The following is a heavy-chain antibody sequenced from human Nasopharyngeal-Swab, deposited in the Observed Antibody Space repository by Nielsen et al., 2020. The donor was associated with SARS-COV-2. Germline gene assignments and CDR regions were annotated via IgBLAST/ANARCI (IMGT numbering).Heavy chain of an antibody. Sequence: GESLKISCVASGFNFNNYWKYWVRQAPGKGLVLGSRINDDGRIKTYGDSVKGRFTNSRDNAQNTLFLQMNSLKAEDTAVYYCARVRWGSLYYFDSWGQGTPVTVSS. D-gene: IGHD7-27*01. CDR3: ARVRWGSLYYFDS. CDR1: GFNFNNYW. V-gene: IGHV3-74*03. J-gene: IGHJ4*02. CDR2: INDDGRIK.